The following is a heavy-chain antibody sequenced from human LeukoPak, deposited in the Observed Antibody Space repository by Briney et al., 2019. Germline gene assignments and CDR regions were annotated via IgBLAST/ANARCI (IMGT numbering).Heavy chain of an antibody. Sequence: GGSLRLSCAASGFTFSSYSMNWVRQAPGKGLEWVSSISSSSSYIYYADSVKGRFTISRDNAKNSLYLQMNSLRAEDTAVYYCARGYDSSGYYYDYWGQGTLVTVSS. CDR1: GFTFSSYS. CDR2: ISSSSSYI. J-gene: IGHJ4*02. D-gene: IGHD3-22*01. V-gene: IGHV3-21*01. CDR3: ARGYDSSGYYYDY.